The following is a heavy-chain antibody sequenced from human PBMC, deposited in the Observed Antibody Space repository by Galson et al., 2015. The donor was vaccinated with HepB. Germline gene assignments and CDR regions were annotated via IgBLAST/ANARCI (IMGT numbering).Heavy chain of an antibody. D-gene: IGHD3-22*01. CDR2: ISSSSGTI. CDR3: AGGGIPITMRGCFQD. CDR1: GFTLRNYW. V-gene: IGHV3-48*02. Sequence: SLRLSCAASGFTLRNYWMSWVRQAPGKGLEWVSYISSSSGTIHYADSVKGRFTISRDNAKNSLYLQMNSLRDEDTAVYYCAGGGIPITMRGCFQDWGQGTLVTVSS. J-gene: IGHJ1*01.